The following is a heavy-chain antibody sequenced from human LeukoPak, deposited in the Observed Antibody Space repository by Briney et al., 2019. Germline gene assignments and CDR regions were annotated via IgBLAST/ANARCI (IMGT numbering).Heavy chain of an antibody. J-gene: IGHJ4*02. Sequence: PGGSLRLSCAASGFTFSNDWMCWVRQAPGKGLEWVANINQDESKKYYADSVKGRFTISRDNAKNSLYLQMSSLTAEDTAIYYCARDPAYRADYWRQGTLVTVSS. CDR3: ARDPAYRADY. CDR2: INQDESKK. D-gene: IGHD3-16*02. CDR1: GFTFSNDW. V-gene: IGHV3-7*01.